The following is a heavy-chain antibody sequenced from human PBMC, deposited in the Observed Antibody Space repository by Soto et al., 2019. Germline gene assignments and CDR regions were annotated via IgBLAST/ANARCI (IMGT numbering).Heavy chain of an antibody. Sequence: SVKVSCKASGGTFSSYAISWVRQAPGQGLEWMGGIIPIFGTANYAQKFQGRVTITADESTSTAYMELSSLRSEDTAVYYCASACSYYYDSSGPNDAFDIWGQGTMVTVSS. V-gene: IGHV1-69*13. CDR2: IIPIFGTA. CDR3: ASACSYYYDSSGPNDAFDI. D-gene: IGHD3-22*01. CDR1: GGTFSSYA. J-gene: IGHJ3*02.